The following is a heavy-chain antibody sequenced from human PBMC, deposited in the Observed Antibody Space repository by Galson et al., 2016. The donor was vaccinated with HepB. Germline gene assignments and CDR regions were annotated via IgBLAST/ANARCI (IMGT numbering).Heavy chain of an antibody. V-gene: IGHV6-1*01. J-gene: IGHJ3*01. CDR2: TYHRSQWYS. CDR1: GDSVSSYSAS. CDR3: AKVVEDHYESGGYPRAFDV. D-gene: IGHD3-22*01. Sequence: CAISGDSVSSYSASWNWIRQSPSRGLEWLGRTYHRSQWYSDYAVSVRSRITIIPDISKNQFSLQLKSVTPEDTAVYFCAKVVEDHYESGGYPRAFDVWGQGTVVTVSS.